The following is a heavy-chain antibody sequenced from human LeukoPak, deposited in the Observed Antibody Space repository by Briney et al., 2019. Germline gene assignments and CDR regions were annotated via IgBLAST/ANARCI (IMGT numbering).Heavy chain of an antibody. V-gene: IGHV3-30*03. J-gene: IGHJ4*02. CDR2: ISHDGNNK. D-gene: IGHD4-17*01. CDR1: GFPFSDYG. Sequence: GGSLRLSCAASGFPFSDYGMYWVRQAPGKGLEWLAVISHDGNNKYYADSVKGRFTISRDNSKNTLYLQMNILRAEDTAVYYCARAFSTTAFDYWGQGTLVTVSS. CDR3: ARAFSTTAFDY.